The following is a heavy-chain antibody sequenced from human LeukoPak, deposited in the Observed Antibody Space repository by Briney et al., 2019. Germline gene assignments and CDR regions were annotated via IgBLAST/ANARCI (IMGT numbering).Heavy chain of an antibody. Sequence: GGSLRLSCAASGFTFSNSWMSWVRQAPGKGLEWVANMKPDGSEKYYVDSVKGGFTISRDNAKKSLYLQMNNLRAEDTAVYYCARPRWGDWGQGTLVTVSS. CDR2: MKPDGSEK. D-gene: IGHD3-16*01. CDR3: ARPRWGD. J-gene: IGHJ4*02. V-gene: IGHV3-7*01. CDR1: GFTFSNSW.